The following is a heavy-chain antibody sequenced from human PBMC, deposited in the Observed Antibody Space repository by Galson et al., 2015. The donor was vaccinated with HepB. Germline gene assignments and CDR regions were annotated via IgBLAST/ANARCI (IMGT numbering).Heavy chain of an antibody. Sequence: SLRLSCAASGFTFSSYAMHWVRQAPGKGLEWVAVISYDGSNKYYADSVKGRFTISRDNSKNTLYLQMNSLRAEDTAVYYCARAYKPAPGMDVWGQGTTVTVSS. J-gene: IGHJ6*02. CDR2: ISYDGSNK. CDR1: GFTFSSYA. D-gene: IGHD2-2*01. CDR3: ARAYKPAPGMDV. V-gene: IGHV3-30-3*01.